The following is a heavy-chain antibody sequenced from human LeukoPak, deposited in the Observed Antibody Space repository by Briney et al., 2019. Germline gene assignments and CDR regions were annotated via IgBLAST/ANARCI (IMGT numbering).Heavy chain of an antibody. Sequence: ASVKVSCKASGYTFSGYYIHWVRQAPGQGLEWVGWINPHSGYTKFAQKFQGRVTMTRDTFISTAYMELGRLRSDDTAVYYCARSPRIAAARLYYFDYWGQGTLVTVSS. V-gene: IGHV1-2*02. J-gene: IGHJ4*02. CDR2: INPHSGYT. D-gene: IGHD6-13*01. CDR1: GYTFSGYY. CDR3: ARSPRIAAARLYYFDY.